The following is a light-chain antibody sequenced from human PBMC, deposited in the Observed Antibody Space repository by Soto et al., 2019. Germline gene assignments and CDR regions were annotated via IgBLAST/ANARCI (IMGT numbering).Light chain of an antibody. J-gene: IGKJ4*01. CDR3: QQVKSYPRT. Sequence: DIHMTQSPSTLSASMGDRVTITCRPMQAVPNNMAWYQQKPGKPPKLLIYEESTLPSGVPSRFRGRKSGTQSTLTIDSLPPEDFEPYYCQQVKSYPRTFGGGTKVDIK. V-gene: IGKV1-9*01. CDR1: QAVPNN. CDR2: EES.